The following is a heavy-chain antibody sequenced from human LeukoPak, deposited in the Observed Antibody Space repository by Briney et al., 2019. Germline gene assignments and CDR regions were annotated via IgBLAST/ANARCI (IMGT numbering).Heavy chain of an antibody. Sequence: SETLSLTCAVYGGSFSGYYWSWIRQSPGKGLEWIGEINHSGSTNYNPSLKSRVTISVDTSKNQFSLKLSSVTAADTAVYYCATCLSYYYDSSGHQVRDAFDIWGQGTMVTVSS. V-gene: IGHV4-34*01. CDR2: INHSGST. D-gene: IGHD3-22*01. CDR3: ATCLSYYYDSSGHQVRDAFDI. CDR1: GGSFSGYY. J-gene: IGHJ3*02.